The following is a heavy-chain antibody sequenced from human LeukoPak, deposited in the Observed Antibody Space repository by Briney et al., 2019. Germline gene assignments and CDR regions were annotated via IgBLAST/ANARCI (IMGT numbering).Heavy chain of an antibody. Sequence: SETLSLTCTVSGGSISSSSYYWGWIRQPPGKGLEWIGSIDYSGSTYYNPSLKSRVTISVDTSKNQFSLKLSSVTAADTAVYYCARRRYYDSSGSPGWAFDIWGQGRMVTVSS. V-gene: IGHV4-39*01. J-gene: IGHJ3*02. CDR3: ARRRYYDSSGSPGWAFDI. D-gene: IGHD3-22*01. CDR2: IDYSGST. CDR1: GGSISSSSYY.